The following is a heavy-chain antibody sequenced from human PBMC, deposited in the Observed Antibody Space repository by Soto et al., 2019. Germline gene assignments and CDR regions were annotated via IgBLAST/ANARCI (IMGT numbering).Heavy chain of an antibody. CDR2: ISWNSGSI. CDR3: AKGQGEWLQKESFDY. V-gene: IGHV3-9*01. CDR1: GLTFDDYA. Sequence: DVQLVEAGGGLVQHGRSLRLSCASYGLTFDDYAMHWVPQTPGKGLEWVSGISWNSGSIGYAESVKGRFTITRDNAKNFLYLQMNSLRAEDTALYYCAKGQGEWLQKESFDYWGQGSLVTVSS. J-gene: IGHJ4*02. D-gene: IGHD3-3*01.